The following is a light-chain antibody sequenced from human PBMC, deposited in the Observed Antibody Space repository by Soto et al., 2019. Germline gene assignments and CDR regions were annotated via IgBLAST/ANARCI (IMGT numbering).Light chain of an antibody. CDR2: EVS. CDR1: SSDVGGYNY. V-gene: IGLV2-14*01. CDR3: SSYTSSSTYV. J-gene: IGLJ1*01. Sequence: QSALTQPASVSGSPGQSITISCTGTSSDVGGYNYVSWYQQHPGKAHKLMIYEVSNRPSGVSYRFSGSKSGNTASLTISGLQAEDEADYYCSSYTSSSTYVFGTGTKLTVL.